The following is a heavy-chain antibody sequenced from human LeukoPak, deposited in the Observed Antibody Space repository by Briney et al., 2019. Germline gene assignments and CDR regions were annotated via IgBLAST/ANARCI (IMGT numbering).Heavy chain of an antibody. CDR3: ARGLVLRFLEWLPQAQRYYFDY. CDR1: GYTFTNSY. V-gene: IGHV1-46*01. D-gene: IGHD3-3*01. J-gene: IGHJ4*02. Sequence: ASVKVSCKASGYTFTNSYMHWVRQAPGQGLEWMGIINPSDGTTSYAQKFQGRVTITRDTSTNTVYMELSSLRSEDTAVYYCARGLVLRFLEWLPQAQRYYFDYWGQGTLVTVSS. CDR2: INPSDGTT.